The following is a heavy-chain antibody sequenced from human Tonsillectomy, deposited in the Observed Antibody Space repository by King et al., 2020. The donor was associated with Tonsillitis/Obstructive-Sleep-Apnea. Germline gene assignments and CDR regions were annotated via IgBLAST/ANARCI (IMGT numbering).Heavy chain of an antibody. V-gene: IGHV4-59*01. CDR1: GGSISSYY. Sequence: QLQESGPGLVKPSETLSLTCTVSGGSISSYYWSLIRQPPGKGLEWIGYIYYSGSTNYNPSLKSRVTISVDTSKNQFSLKLSSVTAADTAVYYCARRGGYYYYYYMDVWGKGTTVTVSS. J-gene: IGHJ6*03. D-gene: IGHD3-16*01. CDR3: ARRGGYYYYYYMDV. CDR2: IYYSGST.